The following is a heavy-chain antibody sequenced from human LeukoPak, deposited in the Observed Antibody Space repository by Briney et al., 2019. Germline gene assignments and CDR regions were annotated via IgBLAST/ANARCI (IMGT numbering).Heavy chain of an antibody. CDR3: ARGLTGDGVSD. D-gene: IGHD7-27*01. V-gene: IGHV3-23*01. Sequence: RPGGSLRLSCAVSGITLSNYGMSWVRQAPGKGLEWVAGISDSGGRTKYADSVKGRFTISRDNSKNTLYLQMNSLRAEDTAVYYCARGLTGDGVSDWGQGTLVTVSS. CDR2: ISDSGGRT. CDR1: GITLSNYG. J-gene: IGHJ4*02.